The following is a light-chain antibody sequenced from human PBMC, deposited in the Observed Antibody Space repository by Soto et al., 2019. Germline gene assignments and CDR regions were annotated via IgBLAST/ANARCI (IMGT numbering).Light chain of an antibody. J-gene: IGKJ3*01. Sequence: LTQSPATLSLSPGKRAILSCRASQSVNPYLAWYQQKPGQAPRLLIYDVSNRATGIPARFSGSGSGTDFTLTISSLEPEDFAVYYCQQRSNWLFTFGPGTKVDIK. CDR2: DVS. CDR1: QSVNPY. CDR3: QQRSNWLFT. V-gene: IGKV3-11*01.